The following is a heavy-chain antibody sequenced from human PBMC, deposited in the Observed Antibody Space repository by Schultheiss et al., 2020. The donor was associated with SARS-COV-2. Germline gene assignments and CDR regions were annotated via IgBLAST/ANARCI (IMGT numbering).Heavy chain of an antibody. CDR2: IYSGGDV. J-gene: IGHJ5*02. D-gene: IGHD6-19*01. CDR1: GLTVSSSF. Sequence: GGSLRLSCAASGLTVSSSFMTWVRQAPGKELEWVSTIYSGGDVYYVDSVKGRFTISRDNSKNTVYLQMTFLKVGDTAIYYCERQNQQWLGWFDPWGQGTLVTVSS. V-gene: IGHV3-53*01. CDR3: ERQNQQWLGWFDP.